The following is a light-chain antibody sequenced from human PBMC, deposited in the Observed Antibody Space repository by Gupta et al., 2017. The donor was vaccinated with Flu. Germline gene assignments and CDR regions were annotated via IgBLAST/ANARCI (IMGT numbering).Light chain of an antibody. J-gene: IGLJ1*01. CDR2: EVS. CDR1: SNDSGGYNY. Sequence: QSALTQPASVSGAPGQSITISCTGTSNDSGGYNYVSWYQQHPGKAPKLIIYEVSDRPSGVSNRFSGSKSGNTASLTISGLQDEDEADYYCSSYTRISTRIFGTGTKVTVL. V-gene: IGLV2-14*01. CDR3: SSYTRISTRI.